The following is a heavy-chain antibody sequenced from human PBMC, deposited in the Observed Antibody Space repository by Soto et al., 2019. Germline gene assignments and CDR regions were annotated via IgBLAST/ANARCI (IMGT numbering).Heavy chain of an antibody. CDR2: ISGSGGST. V-gene: IGHV3-23*01. CDR3: AKGRQVYYYYYYGMDV. J-gene: IGHJ6*02. D-gene: IGHD1-1*01. CDR1: GFTFSSYA. Sequence: GGSLRLSCAASGFTFSSYAMSWVRQAPGKGLEWVSAISGSGGSTYYADSVKGRFTISRDNSKNTLYLQMNSLRAEDTAVYYCAKGRQVYYYYYYGMDVWGQGTTVTVSS.